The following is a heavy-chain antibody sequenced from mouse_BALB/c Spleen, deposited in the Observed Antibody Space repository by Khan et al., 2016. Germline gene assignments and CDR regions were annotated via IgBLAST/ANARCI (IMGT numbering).Heavy chain of an antibody. D-gene: IGHD2-2*01. Sequence: QVQLQQSGAELARPGASVKLSCKASGYTFTSYWMQWVKQRPGQGLQWIGTIYPGDGDTRYTQKFKGKATLTADKSSSTAYMQLSSLASEDSAVYYCARVGYGNDGIAYWGQGTLVTVSA. V-gene: IGHV1-87*01. CDR3: ARVGYGNDGIAY. CDR1: GYTFTSYW. J-gene: IGHJ3*01. CDR2: IYPGDGDT.